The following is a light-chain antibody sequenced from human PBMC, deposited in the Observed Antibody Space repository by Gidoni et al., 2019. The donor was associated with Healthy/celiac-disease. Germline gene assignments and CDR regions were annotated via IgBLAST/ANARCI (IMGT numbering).Light chain of an antibody. J-gene: IGLJ2*01. Sequence: QSALTQPPSASGSPGQSVTISCTGTSSDVGGYNYVSWYQQQPGKAPKRMIYEVSKRPSGVPARFSGSKSGNTASLTVSGLQAEDEADYYCSSYAGSNNVVFGGGTKLTVL. CDR1: SSDVGGYNY. CDR3: SSYAGSNNVV. CDR2: EVS. V-gene: IGLV2-8*01.